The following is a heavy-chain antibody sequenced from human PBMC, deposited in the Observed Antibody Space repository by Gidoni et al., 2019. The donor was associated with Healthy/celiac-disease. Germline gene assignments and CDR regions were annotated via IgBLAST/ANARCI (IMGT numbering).Heavy chain of an antibody. J-gene: IGHJ4*02. CDR2: ISWNSGSI. CDR3: AKGKYGDPHYFDY. Sequence: EVQLVESGGGLVQPGRSLRLSCAASGFTFDDYAMHWVRQAPGKGLEWVSGISWNSGSIGYADSVKGRFTISRDNAKNSLYLQMNSLRAEDTALYYCAKGKYGDPHYFDYWGQGTLVTVSS. V-gene: IGHV3-9*01. CDR1: GFTFDDYA. D-gene: IGHD4-17*01.